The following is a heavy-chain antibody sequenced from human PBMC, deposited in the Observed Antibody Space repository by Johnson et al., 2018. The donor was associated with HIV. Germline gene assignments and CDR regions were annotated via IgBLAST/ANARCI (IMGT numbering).Heavy chain of an antibody. V-gene: IGHV3-23*04. D-gene: IGHD4-11*01. CDR1: GFTFSSYA. CDR3: AKDSTESDAFDI. CDR2: ISGSGGST. J-gene: IGHJ3*02. Sequence: VQLVESGGGLVQPGGSRRLSCVVSGFTFSSYAMSWVRQAPGKGLEWVSAISGSGGSTYYADSVKGRFTISRDNSKNTLYLQMNSLRAEDTAVYYCAKDSTESDAFDIWGQGTMVTVSS.